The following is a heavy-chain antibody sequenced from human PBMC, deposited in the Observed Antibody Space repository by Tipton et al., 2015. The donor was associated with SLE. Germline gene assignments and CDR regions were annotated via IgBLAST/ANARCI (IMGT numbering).Heavy chain of an antibody. V-gene: IGHV4-31*03. Sequence: TLSLTCTVSGVSTSSGGYFWNWIRHYPGKGLEWIGSIHHSGTTHYNPSLKSRVTLAVDTSKNQFSLKLTSVTAADTAVYYCARMEGMITYGGIAGLWGQGTVVTVSS. J-gene: IGHJ4*02. D-gene: IGHD3-16*01. CDR3: ARMEGMITYGGIAGL. CDR2: IHHSGTT. CDR1: GVSTSSGGYF.